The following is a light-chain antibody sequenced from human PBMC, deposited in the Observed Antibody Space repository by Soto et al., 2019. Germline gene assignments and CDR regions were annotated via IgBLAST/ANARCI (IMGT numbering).Light chain of an antibody. CDR2: GAS. CDR3: QQYNDWPPQLT. V-gene: IGKV3-15*01. CDR1: QTVSSK. Sequence: EIVMTQSPATLSVSVGERATLSCRASQTVSSKLAWYQQKPGQAPRLLIYGASTRATGIPARFTGSGSGTEVTLTISILQSEDFAVYYCQQYNDWPPQLTFGGGTKVEFK. J-gene: IGKJ4*01.